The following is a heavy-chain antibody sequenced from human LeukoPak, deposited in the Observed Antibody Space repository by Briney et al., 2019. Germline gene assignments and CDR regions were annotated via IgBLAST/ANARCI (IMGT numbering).Heavy chain of an antibody. D-gene: IGHD2-2*01. J-gene: IGHJ4*02. CDR3: ARYCSSTSCPSYYFDY. V-gene: IGHV4-38-2*02. Sequence: SETLSLTCNVSGYSISSGYYWGWIRQPPGKGLEWIGSIYHSGSTYYNPSLKSRVTISVDTSKNQFSLKLSSVTAADTAVYYCARYCSSTSCPSYYFDYWGQGTLVTVSS. CDR2: IYHSGST. CDR1: GYSISSGYY.